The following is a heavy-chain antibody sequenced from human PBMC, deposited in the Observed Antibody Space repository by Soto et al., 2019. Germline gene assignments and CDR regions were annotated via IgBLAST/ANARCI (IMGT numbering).Heavy chain of an antibody. V-gene: IGHV3-11*01. CDR1: GFTFSNYY. Sequence: LRLSCGASGFTFSNYYMSWIRQAPGKGLEWVSYISSTGRTIYYADSVKGRFTVSRDNAQNSLSLKLNSLRVEDTAVYYCARSYSSGWEFDYWGQGTQVTVSS. CDR3: ARSYSSGWEFDY. J-gene: IGHJ4*02. CDR2: ISSTGRTI. D-gene: IGHD6-19*01.